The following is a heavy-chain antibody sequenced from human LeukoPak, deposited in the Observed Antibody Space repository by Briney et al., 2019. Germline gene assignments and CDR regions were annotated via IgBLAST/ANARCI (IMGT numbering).Heavy chain of an antibody. Sequence: GGSLRLSCTASGFTVSYNYMTWVRLAPGKGLQWVSITYGGGDTYYAASVKGRFTVSRDDSKTTLYLQMNNLRDEDTALYYCARDEGPGGSDSRRIDYWGQGTQVTVS. CDR1: GFTVSYNY. CDR3: ARDEGPGGSDSRRIDY. D-gene: IGHD5-12*01. V-gene: IGHV3-66*01. J-gene: IGHJ4*02. CDR2: TYGGGDT.